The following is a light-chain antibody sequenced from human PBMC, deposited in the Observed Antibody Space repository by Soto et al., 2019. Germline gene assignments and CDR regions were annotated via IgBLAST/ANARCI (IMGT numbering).Light chain of an antibody. V-gene: IGLV1-51*01. J-gene: IGLJ2*01. CDR2: DNN. Sequence: QAVVTQPPSVSAAPGQKVTISCSGSSSNIGSNFVSWYQQLPGAAPRLLIHDNNKRPSGIPDRFSGSKSGTSATLGITGLQTGDEADYYCGTWDSSLSPRVVFGGGTKLTVL. CDR3: GTWDSSLSPRVV. CDR1: SSNIGSNF.